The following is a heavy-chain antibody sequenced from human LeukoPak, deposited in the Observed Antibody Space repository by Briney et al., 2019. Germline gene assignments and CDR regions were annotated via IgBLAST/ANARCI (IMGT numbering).Heavy chain of an antibody. CDR2: IRCKTDGGTT. D-gene: IGHD3-3*01. Sequence: RGSLRLSCAASGFTFRDAWMTWVRQAPGKGLEWVGRIRCKTDGGTTDYAVSVQGRFTISRDDSKNTLYLQMSSLKTEDTAVYYCAKHIYGVVSIQQWGQGTLVTVSS. J-gene: IGHJ1*01. CDR1: GFTFRDAW. CDR3: AKHIYGVVSIQQ. V-gene: IGHV3-15*01.